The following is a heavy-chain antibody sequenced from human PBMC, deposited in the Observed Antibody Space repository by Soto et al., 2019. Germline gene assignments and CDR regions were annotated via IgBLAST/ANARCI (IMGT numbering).Heavy chain of an antibody. CDR1: GGSVNVYY. CDR2: INHTGGT. J-gene: IGHJ5*02. Sequence: SETLSLTCAVYGGSVNVYYWNWIRQPPGKGLEWIGEINHTGGTHYNPSLKSRVTMSVDTSKNQFSLRLSSVTAADTAIYYCATRITVFGLPTPPFDLWGQGIQITVSS. V-gene: IGHV4-34*01. CDR3: ATRITVFGLPTPPFDL. D-gene: IGHD3-3*01.